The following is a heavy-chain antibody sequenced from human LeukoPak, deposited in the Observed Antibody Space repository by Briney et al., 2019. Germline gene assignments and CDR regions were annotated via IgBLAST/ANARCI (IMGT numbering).Heavy chain of an antibody. CDR3: ARGSSRSPREAFDI. CDR1: GYTFTSYY. CDR2: ISPSGAST. Sequence: ASVKVSCKASGYTFTSYYMHWVRQAPGQGLEWMGIISPSGASTTYAQKFQGRVTMTRDMSTTTVYKELSSLRSEDTAVYYCARGSSRSPREAFDIWGQGTMVTVSS. D-gene: IGHD1-26*01. J-gene: IGHJ3*02. V-gene: IGHV1-46*01.